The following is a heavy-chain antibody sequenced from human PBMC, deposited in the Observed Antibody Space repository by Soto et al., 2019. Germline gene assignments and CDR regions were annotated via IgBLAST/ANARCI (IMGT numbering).Heavy chain of an antibody. Sequence: QVQLVQSGPEVKKPGASVKVSCKGSGYTFSNYGVTWVRQAPGQGLERLGWVSAYNRNTDYAQKFEDRANMPIDTSTNTAYLELRGLTHDDTAVYYCARERRWEPLLYWGQGTL. D-gene: IGHD1-26*01. CDR1: GYTFSNYG. CDR2: VSAYNRNT. CDR3: ARERRWEPLLY. V-gene: IGHV1-18*01. J-gene: IGHJ4*02.